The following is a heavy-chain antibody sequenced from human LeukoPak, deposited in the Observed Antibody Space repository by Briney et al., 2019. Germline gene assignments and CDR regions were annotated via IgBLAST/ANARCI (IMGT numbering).Heavy chain of an antibody. J-gene: IGHJ4*02. CDR2: ISPYNGDT. Sequence: GASVKVSCKASGYTFTHFDISWVRQAPGQGLEWMGRISPYNGDTYYAQNLQGRVTVTTDTSTRTAYMELKSLTSDDTAVYYCARKRGGCYPDWGQGTLGTVSS. D-gene: IGHD2-15*01. V-gene: IGHV1-18*01. CDR3: ARKRGGCYPD. CDR1: GYTFTHFD.